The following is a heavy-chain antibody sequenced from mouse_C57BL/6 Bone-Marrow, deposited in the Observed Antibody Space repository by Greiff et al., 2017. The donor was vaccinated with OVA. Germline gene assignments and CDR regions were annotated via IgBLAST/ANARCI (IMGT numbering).Heavy chain of an antibody. CDR2: IDPENGDT. J-gene: IGHJ2*01. CDR3: TTGTTVVATKE. Sequence: EVQLQQSGAELVRPGASVKLSCTASGFNIKDDYMYWVKQRPEQGLEWIGWIDPENGDTEYASKFQGKATITADTSSNTAYLQLSSLTSEDTAVYYCTTGTTVVATKEGGQGTTLTVSS. CDR1: GFNIKDDY. V-gene: IGHV14-4*01. D-gene: IGHD1-1*01.